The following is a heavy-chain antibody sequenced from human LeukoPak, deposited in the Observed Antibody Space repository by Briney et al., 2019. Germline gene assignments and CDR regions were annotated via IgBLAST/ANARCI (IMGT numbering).Heavy chain of an antibody. D-gene: IGHD2-15*01. CDR2: INPDESTE. CDR3: ATEPGIGFAFDF. Sequence: PGRSMSLSCVPSGITSRNYWMSWVRQAPGKGPEWVANINPDESTENYVPSVKGRFTLSRDNARNSLSLLMNRLRAEDTAVYYCATEPGIGFAFDFWGRGTMVTVSS. CDR1: GITSRNYW. J-gene: IGHJ3*01. V-gene: IGHV3-7*01.